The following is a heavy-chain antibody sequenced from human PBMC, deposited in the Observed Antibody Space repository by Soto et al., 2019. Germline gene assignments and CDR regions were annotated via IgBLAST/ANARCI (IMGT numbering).Heavy chain of an antibody. J-gene: IGHJ6*03. Sequence: SETLSLTCTVSGGSISSGGYYWSWIRQHPGKGLEWIGYIYYSGSTYYNPSLKSRVTISVDTSKNQFSLKLSSVTAADTAVYYCARSSLVHYYMDVWGKGTTVTVSS. CDR2: IYYSGST. V-gene: IGHV4-31*03. CDR3: ARSSLVHYYMDV. CDR1: GGSISSGGYY. D-gene: IGHD6-6*01.